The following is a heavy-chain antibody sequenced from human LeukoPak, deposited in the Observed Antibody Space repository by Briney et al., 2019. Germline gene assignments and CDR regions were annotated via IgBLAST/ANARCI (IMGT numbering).Heavy chain of an antibody. D-gene: IGHD3-3*01. Sequence: PGGSLRLSCAASGFTFSSYAMSWVRQAPGKGLEWVSGISNSGGSTYNADSVKGRFTISRDNSKNTLYLQMNSLRAEDTAVYYCAKDSTIFGVVAGSDHIDYWGQGTLVTVSS. CDR3: AKDSTIFGVVAGSDHIDY. V-gene: IGHV3-23*01. J-gene: IGHJ4*02. CDR2: ISNSGGST. CDR1: GFTFSSYA.